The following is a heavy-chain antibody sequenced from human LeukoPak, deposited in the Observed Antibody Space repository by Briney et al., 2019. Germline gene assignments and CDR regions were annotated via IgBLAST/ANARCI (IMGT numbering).Heavy chain of an antibody. CDR1: ADSINIYY. CDR2: VYPSGNT. Sequence: PSETLSLTCTISADSINIYYWTWIRQPAGKGLEWIGRVYPSGNTNYNPSLESRVTMSVDTSKNQFSLRLTSVTAADTAVYYCARNPTLARFDPWGQGTLVTVSS. CDR3: ARNPTLARFDP. V-gene: IGHV4-4*07. J-gene: IGHJ5*02.